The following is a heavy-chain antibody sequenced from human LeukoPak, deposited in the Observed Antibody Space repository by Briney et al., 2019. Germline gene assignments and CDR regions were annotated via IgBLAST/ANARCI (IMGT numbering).Heavy chain of an antibody. CDR3: AKAGWFGELFDAFDI. D-gene: IGHD3-10*01. CDR2: ISGSGGST. J-gene: IGHJ3*02. V-gene: IGHV3-23*01. CDR1: GFTFSSYA. Sequence: GGSLRLSCAASGFTFSSYAMSWVRQAPGKWLEWVSAISGSGGSTYYADSVKGRFTISRDNSKNTLYLQMNSLRAEDTAVYYCAKAGWFGELFDAFDIWGQGTMVTVSS.